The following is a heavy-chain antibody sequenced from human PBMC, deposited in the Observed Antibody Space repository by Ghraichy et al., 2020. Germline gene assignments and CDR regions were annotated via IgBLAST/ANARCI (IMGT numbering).Heavy chain of an antibody. CDR3: ARNRVSSSYDYYGMDV. CDR1: GGSIRRDY. CDR2: IFYSGTT. V-gene: IGHV4-59*01. J-gene: IGHJ6*02. D-gene: IGHD5/OR15-5a*01. Sequence: SETLSLTCRVTGGSIRRDYWSWIRQPPGKGLEWIGYIFYSGTTNYNPVLKSRVTLSVDTSKNQFSLTVWSVNAADTAVYYCARNRVSSSYDYYGMDVWGQGTTVTVSS.